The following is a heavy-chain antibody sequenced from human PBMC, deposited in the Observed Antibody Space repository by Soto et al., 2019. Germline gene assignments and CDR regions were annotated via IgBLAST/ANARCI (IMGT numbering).Heavy chain of an antibody. J-gene: IGHJ6*03. CDR2: IYYSGST. V-gene: IGHV4-31*03. CDR1: GGSISSGGYY. CDR3: ARGVTTIFGVVSPPTSTYYMDV. Sequence: SSETLSLTCTVSGGSISSGGYYWSWIRQHPGKGLEWIGYIYYSGSTYYNPSLKSRVTISVDTSKNQFSLKLSSVTAADTAVYYCARGVTTIFGVVSPPTSTYYMDVWGKGTTVTVSS. D-gene: IGHD3-3*01.